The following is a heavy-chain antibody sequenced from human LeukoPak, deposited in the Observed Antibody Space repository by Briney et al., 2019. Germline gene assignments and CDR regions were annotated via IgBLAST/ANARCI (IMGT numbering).Heavy chain of an antibody. CDR2: INHSGSP. J-gene: IGHJ5*02. D-gene: IGHD1-7*01. CDR1: GGSFNSYY. V-gene: IGHV4-34*01. Sequence: SETLSLTCAVYGGSFNSYYWTWIRQPPGKGLEWIGEINHSGSPNYNPSLKSRVTISVDTSKNQFSLKLSSVTAADTAVYYCARGGVPGLVGTKVRRPWFDPWGQGTLVTVSS. CDR3: ARGGVPGLVGTKVRRPWFDP.